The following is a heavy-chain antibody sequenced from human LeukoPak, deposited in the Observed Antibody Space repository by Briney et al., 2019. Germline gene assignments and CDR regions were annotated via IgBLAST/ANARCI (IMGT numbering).Heavy chain of an antibody. V-gene: IGHV3-9*01. CDR1: GFTFDDYA. CDR3: ARGAQGGTIDY. Sequence: GRSLRLSCAASGFTFDDYAMHWVRQAPGKGLEWVSGISWNGGSIGYADSVKGRFTISRDNAKNSLYLQMNSLRAEDTAVYYCARGAQGGTIDYWGQGTLVTVSS. J-gene: IGHJ4*02. CDR2: ISWNGGSI. D-gene: IGHD1-26*01.